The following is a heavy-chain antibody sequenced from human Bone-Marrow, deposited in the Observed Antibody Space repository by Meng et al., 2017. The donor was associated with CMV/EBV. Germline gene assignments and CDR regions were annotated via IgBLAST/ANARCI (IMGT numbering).Heavy chain of an antibody. CDR2: INWSGNR. D-gene: IGHD6-6*01. Sequence: GESLKISCAASGFTFDDYGMSWVRQAPGKGLEWVSGINWSGNRGYADSVKGRFTISRDNAKNSLYLQMNSLRAEDTALYYCGREYIAVREYHYGMDVWGRGTTVTVSS. CDR3: GREYIAVREYHYGMDV. V-gene: IGHV3-20*04. CDR1: GFTFDDYG. J-gene: IGHJ6*02.